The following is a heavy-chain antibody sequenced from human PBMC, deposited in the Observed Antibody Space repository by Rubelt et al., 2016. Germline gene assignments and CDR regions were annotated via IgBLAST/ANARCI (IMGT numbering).Heavy chain of an antibody. CDR1: EFSFRTYA. CDR3: ATRPLGYCSGESCHGVDY. V-gene: IGHV3-23*01. D-gene: IGHD2-15*01. Sequence: GGALVQPGGSLRLSCAASEFSFRTYAMTWVRQAPGKGLEGVSGIRADSSYIDYADSVKGRFTISRDNSKNTLYLQLNSLRVDDTAVYYCATRPLGYCSGESCHGVDYWGQGTLVTVSS. CDR2: IRADSSYI. J-gene: IGHJ4*02.